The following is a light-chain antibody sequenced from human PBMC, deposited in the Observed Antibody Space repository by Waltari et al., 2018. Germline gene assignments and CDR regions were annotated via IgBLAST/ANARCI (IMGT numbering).Light chain of an antibody. J-gene: IGLJ2*01. Sequence: SYELTQTPSVSVSPGQTATISCSGDTMGNRYASWYQQKPGQSPILLIYQDSKRPSGISDRFSGSNSGGSATLTISETQTIDEADYYCQVWDTRLVIFGGGTKLTVL. V-gene: IGLV3-1*01. CDR1: TMGNRY. CDR2: QDS. CDR3: QVWDTRLVI.